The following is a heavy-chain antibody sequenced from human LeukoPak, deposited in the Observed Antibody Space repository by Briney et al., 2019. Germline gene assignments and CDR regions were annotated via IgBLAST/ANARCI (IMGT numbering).Heavy chain of an antibody. Sequence: GGSLRLSCAASGFTFSGSAMHWVRQASGNGLEWVGRIRSKANSYATAYAASVKGRFTISRDDSKNTAYLQMNSLKTEDTAVYYCTRRMGSSWYNFHYYYGMDVWGQGTTVTVSS. J-gene: IGHJ6*02. V-gene: IGHV3-73*01. D-gene: IGHD6-13*01. CDR3: TRRMGSSWYNFHYYYGMDV. CDR2: IRSKANSYAT. CDR1: GFTFSGSA.